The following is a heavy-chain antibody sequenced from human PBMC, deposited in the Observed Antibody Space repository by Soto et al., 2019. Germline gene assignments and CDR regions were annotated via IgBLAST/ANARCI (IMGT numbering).Heavy chain of an antibody. CDR2: ISGSGGST. CDR1: GFNFNDYG. CDR3: AKDLLGYDYWPDDY. Sequence: GGSLRLSCAASGFNFNDYGMSWVRQAPGKGLEWVSAISGSGGSTYYADSVKGRFTISRDNSKNTLYLQMNSLRAEDTAVYYCAKDLLGYDYWPDDYWGQGTLVTVSS. V-gene: IGHV3-23*01. D-gene: IGHD5-12*01. J-gene: IGHJ4*02.